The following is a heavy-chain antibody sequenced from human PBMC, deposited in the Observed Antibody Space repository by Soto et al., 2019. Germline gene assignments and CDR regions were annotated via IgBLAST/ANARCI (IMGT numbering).Heavy chain of an antibody. CDR2: IIPIFGTA. D-gene: IGHD1-26*01. Sequence: QVQLVQSGAEVKKPGSSVKVSCKASGGTFSSYAISWVRQAPGQGLEWMGGIIPIFGTANYAQKFQGRVTITADESTSTAYRELSSLRSEDTAVYYCARVVAIVGGTYYGMDVWGQGTTVTVSS. J-gene: IGHJ6*02. V-gene: IGHV1-69*01. CDR3: ARVVAIVGGTYYGMDV. CDR1: GGTFSSYA.